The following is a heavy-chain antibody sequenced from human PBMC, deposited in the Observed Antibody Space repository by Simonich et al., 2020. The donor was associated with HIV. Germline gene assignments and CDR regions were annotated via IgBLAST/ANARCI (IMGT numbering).Heavy chain of an antibody. V-gene: IGHV3-7*01. CDR2: IKLDGSDK. CDR1: GFTFSRYW. Sequence: EVQLVESGGGLVQPGGSLRLSCVASGFTFSRYWMSWVRQAPGKGLEWVANIKLDGSDKDNVDSVKGRFTISRDNAKNSLYLQMNSLRAEDTAVYYCARQPYYYDSGGYYDYHYYMDVWGKGTTVTVSS. D-gene: IGHD3-22*01. J-gene: IGHJ6*03. CDR3: ARQPYYYDSGGYYDYHYYMDV.